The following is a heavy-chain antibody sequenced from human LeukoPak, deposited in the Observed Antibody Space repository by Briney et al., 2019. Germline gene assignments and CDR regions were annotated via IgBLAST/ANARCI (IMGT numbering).Heavy chain of an antibody. CDR1: GYTFTGYY. J-gene: IGHJ4*02. Sequence: GASVKVSCKASGYTFTGYYMHWVGQAPGQGLGWMGWINPNHGDTNYAQKFQDRVSMTRDTSISTAYMHLSRLRSADTAVYYCARSPHILTGENFDYWGQGTLLTVSS. CDR3: ARSPHILTGENFDY. V-gene: IGHV1-2*02. D-gene: IGHD3-9*01. CDR2: INPNHGDT.